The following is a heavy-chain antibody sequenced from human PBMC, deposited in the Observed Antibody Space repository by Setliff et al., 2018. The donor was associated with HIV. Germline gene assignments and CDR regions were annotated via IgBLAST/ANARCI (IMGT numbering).Heavy chain of an antibody. J-gene: IGHJ4*01. CDR3: ARDLGPSMVRGSIITLINGLFDY. Sequence: PGGSLRLSCAASGFTFSSYAMSWVRQAPGKGLEWVSAISGSGGSTYYADSVKGRFTISRDNSKNTLYLQMNSLRAEDTAVYYCARDLGPSMVRGSIITLINGLFDYWGQGTPVTVSS. CDR1: GFTFSSYA. CDR2: ISGSGGST. V-gene: IGHV3-23*01. D-gene: IGHD3-10*01.